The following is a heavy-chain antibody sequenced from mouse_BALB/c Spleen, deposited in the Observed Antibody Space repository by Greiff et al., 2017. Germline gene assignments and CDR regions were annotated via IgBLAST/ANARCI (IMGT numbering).Heavy chain of an antibody. D-gene: IGHD3-1*01. CDR1: GYTFTDYN. CDR3: ARRAGHFDY. Sequence: EVKLVESGPELVKPGASVKIPCKASGYTFTDYNMDWVKQSHGKSLEWIGDINPNNGGTIYNQKFKGKATLTVDKSSSTAYMELRSLTSEDTAVYYCARRAGHFDYWGQGTTLTVSS. V-gene: IGHV1-18*01. CDR2: INPNNGGT. J-gene: IGHJ2*01.